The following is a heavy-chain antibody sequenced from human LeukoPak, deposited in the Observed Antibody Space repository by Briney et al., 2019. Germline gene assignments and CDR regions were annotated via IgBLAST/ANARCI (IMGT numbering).Heavy chain of an antibody. CDR3: TRDLTPYY. CDR2: IASETYGGTA. J-gene: IGHJ4*02. Sequence: PGGSLRLSCTASGFTFGDYAMTWVRQAPGKGLEWVGFIASETYGGTAEYAASLKGRFTISRDDSKSIAYLQMNSLKTEDTAVYYCTRDLTPYYWGQGTLVTVSS. V-gene: IGHV3-49*04. CDR1: GFTFGDYA.